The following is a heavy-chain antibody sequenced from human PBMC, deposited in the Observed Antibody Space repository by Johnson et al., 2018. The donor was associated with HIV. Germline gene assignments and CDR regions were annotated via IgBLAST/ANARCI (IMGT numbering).Heavy chain of an antibody. D-gene: IGHD4-23*01. CDR3: AKDSAGNSADAFDI. Sequence: LLVESGGGLVQPGGSLRLSCAASGFTFSSYGMSWVRQAPGKGLEWVSGINWNSGSIGYADSVKGRFTISRDNAKNSLYLQMNSLRAEDTALYYCAKDSAGNSADAFDIWGQGTMVTVSS. J-gene: IGHJ3*02. CDR2: INWNSGSI. CDR1: GFTFSSYG. V-gene: IGHV3-9*01.